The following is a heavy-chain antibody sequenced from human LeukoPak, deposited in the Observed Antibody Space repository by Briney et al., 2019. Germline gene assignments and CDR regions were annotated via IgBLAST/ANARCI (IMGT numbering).Heavy chain of an antibody. V-gene: IGHV3-74*01. Sequence: GGSLRLSCTASGFSFSGHWMHWARQLPGKGLVWVSRISPTGSTTSYADSVKGRFTVSRDNAKNTLYLQVNNLRAEDTAVYYCARGPNSNWSGLDFWGQGTPLTVSS. CDR2: ISPTGSTT. J-gene: IGHJ4*02. D-gene: IGHD6-6*01. CDR1: GFSFSGHW. CDR3: ARGPNSNWSGLDF.